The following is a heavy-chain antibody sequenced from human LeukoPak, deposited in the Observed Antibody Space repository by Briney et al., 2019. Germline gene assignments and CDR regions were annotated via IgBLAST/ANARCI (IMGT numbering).Heavy chain of an antibody. J-gene: IGHJ3*02. Sequence: SETLSLTCTVSGGSISSYYWDWIRQPPGKGLEWIGSIYYSGTTYYNPSLKSRVTISVDTSKNQFSLKLSSVTATDTAVYYCARVRTGTTYDACDIWGQGTMVTVS. D-gene: IGHD1-7*01. CDR1: GGSISSYY. CDR3: ARVRTGTTYDACDI. V-gene: IGHV4-39*07. CDR2: IYYSGTT.